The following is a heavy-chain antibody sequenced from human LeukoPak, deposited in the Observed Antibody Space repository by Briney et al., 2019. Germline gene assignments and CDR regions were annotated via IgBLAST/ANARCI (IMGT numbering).Heavy chain of an antibody. V-gene: IGHV4-30-4*01. CDR3: ARDHRYYDTSVFDP. CDR2: TYYSGST. Sequence: TSETLSLTCTVSGGSISSGDYYWSWIRQPPGKGLEWIGNTYYSGSTYYNPSLKSRVTISVDTSKNQFSLKLRSVTAADTAVYYCARDHRYYDTSVFDPWGQGTLVTVSS. D-gene: IGHD3-22*01. J-gene: IGHJ5*02. CDR1: GGSISSGDYY.